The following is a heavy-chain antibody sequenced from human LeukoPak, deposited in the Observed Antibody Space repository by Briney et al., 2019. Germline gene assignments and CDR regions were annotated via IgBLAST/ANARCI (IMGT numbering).Heavy chain of an antibody. V-gene: IGHV4-39*07. CDR2: IYYSGST. J-gene: IGHJ4*02. Sequence: SETLSLTCTVSGGSISSSSYYWGWIRQPPGKGLEWIGSIYYSGSTYYNPSLKRRVTISVDTSKNQFSLKLSSVTAADTAVYYCARGSSWYYFDYWGQGTLVTVSS. CDR1: GGSISSSSYY. CDR3: ARGSSWYYFDY. D-gene: IGHD6-13*01.